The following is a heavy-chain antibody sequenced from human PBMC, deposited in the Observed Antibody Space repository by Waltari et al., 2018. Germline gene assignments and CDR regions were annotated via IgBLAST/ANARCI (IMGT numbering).Heavy chain of an antibody. D-gene: IGHD4-17*01. CDR2: IFWNDEK. J-gene: IGHJ3*02. V-gene: IGHV2-26*01. CDR1: GFSLSNARLG. CDR3: ARIRDDYGDYGAGAFDI. Sequence: QVTLKESGPVLVKPTETLTLTCTVSGFSLSNARLGVSWIRQPPGKALEGLEKIFWNDEKSYSTSMKSRLTIAKETSKSQVVLTMTNMDPVDTATYYCARIRDDYGDYGAGAFDIWGQGTMVTVSS.